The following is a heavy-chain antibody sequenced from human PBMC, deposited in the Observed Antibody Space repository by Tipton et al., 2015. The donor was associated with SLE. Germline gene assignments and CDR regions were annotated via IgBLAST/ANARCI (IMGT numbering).Heavy chain of an antibody. CDR3: ARDLGMGSSPKRGYFDY. D-gene: IGHD6-13*01. CDR2: ISDSGTL. Sequence: TLSLTCTVSGGSITSGAYYWGWIRQHPGKVLEWIGYISDSGTLYYNPSLKSRVTISVDRSKNQFSLNLSSVTAADTAVYYCARDLGMGSSPKRGYFDYWGQGTLVTVSS. CDR1: GGSITSGAYY. J-gene: IGHJ4*02. V-gene: IGHV4-31*03.